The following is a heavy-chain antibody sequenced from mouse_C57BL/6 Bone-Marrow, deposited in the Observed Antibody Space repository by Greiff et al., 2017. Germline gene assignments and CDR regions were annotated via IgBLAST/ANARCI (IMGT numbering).Heavy chain of an antibody. D-gene: IGHD2-2*01. CDR2: IDPANGNT. V-gene: IGHV14-3*01. J-gene: IGHJ4*01. Sequence: EVQLQQSVAELVRPGASVKLSCTASGFNIKNYYMHWVKQRPEQGLEWIGRIDPANGNTKYAPKFQGKATITADTSSNTAYLQLSSLTSEDTAIYDGACWLRFVYYYAMDYWGQGTSVTVSS. CDR3: ACWLRFVYYYAMDY. CDR1: GFNIKNYY.